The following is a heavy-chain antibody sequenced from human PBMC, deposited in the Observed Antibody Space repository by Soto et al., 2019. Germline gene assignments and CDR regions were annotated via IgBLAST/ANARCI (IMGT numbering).Heavy chain of an antibody. CDR2: ISSSSSYI. D-gene: IGHD6-6*01. V-gene: IGHV3-21*01. Sequence: PGGSLRLSCAASGFTFSSYSMNWVRQAPGKGLEWVSSISSSSSYINYADSVKGRFTISRDNAKNSLYLQMNSLTAEDTAVYYCARYPTRIAASLHGLGWFDPWGQGTLVTVSS. CDR1: GFTFSSYS. J-gene: IGHJ5*02. CDR3: ARYPTRIAASLHGLGWFDP.